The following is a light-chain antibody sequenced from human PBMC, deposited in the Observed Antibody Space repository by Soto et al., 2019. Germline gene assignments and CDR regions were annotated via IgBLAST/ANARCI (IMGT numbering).Light chain of an antibody. CDR2: AAS. J-gene: IGKJ1*01. Sequence: DIQMTQSPSSLSASVGDRVTITCRASKSISSYLNWYQQKPGKAPKLLIYAASSLQSGVPSRFSGSGSGTDFTLTISSLQPEDFVTYYCQQSYSTPPWTFGQGTKVEIK. V-gene: IGKV1-39*01. CDR3: QQSYSTPPWT. CDR1: KSISSY.